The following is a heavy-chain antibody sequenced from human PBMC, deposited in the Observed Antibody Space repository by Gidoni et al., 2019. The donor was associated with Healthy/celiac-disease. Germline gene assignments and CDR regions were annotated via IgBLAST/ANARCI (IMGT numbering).Heavy chain of an antibody. V-gene: IGHV4-38-2*02. D-gene: IGHD6-13*01. CDR2: IYHSGST. Sequence: QVQLQESGPGLVKPSETLSLTCTVSGYSISSGYYWGWIRQPPGKGLEWIGSIYHSGSTYYNPSLKSRVTISVDTSKNQFSLKLSSVTAADTAVYYCAISWAKYYFDYWGQGTLVTVSS. J-gene: IGHJ4*02. CDR3: AISWAKYYFDY. CDR1: GYSISSGYY.